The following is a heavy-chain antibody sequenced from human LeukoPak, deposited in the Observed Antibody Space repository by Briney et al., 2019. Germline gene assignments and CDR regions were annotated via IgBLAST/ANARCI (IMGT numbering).Heavy chain of an antibody. V-gene: IGHV4-59*08. CDR1: GGAISSYY. CDR2: IYYSGST. CDR3: ARLNLEDYYYGMDV. Sequence: PSETLSLTCTVSGGAISSYYWSWIRQPPGKGLEWIGYIYYSGSTSYNPSLKSRVTISVDTSKNQFSLKLSSVTAADTAVYYCARLNLEDYYYGMDVWGQGTTVTVSS. J-gene: IGHJ6*02.